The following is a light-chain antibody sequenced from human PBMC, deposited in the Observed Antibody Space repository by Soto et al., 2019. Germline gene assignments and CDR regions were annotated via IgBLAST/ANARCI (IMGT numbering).Light chain of an antibody. CDR3: QQYYNWPPTWT. J-gene: IGKJ1*01. CDR2: DSS. CDR1: QSVSSS. Sequence: EIVMTQSPATLSVSPGERATLSCRASQSVSSSVAWYQQKPGQAPRLLIYDSSSRATGVPARFSGSGSGTEFSLAISRLQSEDFAVYYCQQYYNWPPTWTFGQGTKVDIK. V-gene: IGKV3-15*01.